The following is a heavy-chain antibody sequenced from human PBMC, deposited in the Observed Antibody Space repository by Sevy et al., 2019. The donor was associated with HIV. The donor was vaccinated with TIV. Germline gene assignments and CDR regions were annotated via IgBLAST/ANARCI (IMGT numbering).Heavy chain of an antibody. Sequence: GGSLRLSCAASGFTFNSYAMNWVRQAPGKGLEWVSTIRGSGVTTYHADSVKGRFTISRDNSKNTLYLQMNSLRAEDTAVYYCAKSKNYPDAFDIWGQGTKVTVSS. CDR3: AKSKNYPDAFDI. CDR1: GFTFNSYA. D-gene: IGHD1-7*01. J-gene: IGHJ3*02. V-gene: IGHV3-23*01. CDR2: IRGSGVTT.